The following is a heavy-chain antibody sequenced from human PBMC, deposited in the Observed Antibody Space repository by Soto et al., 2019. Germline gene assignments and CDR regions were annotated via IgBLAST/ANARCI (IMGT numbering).Heavy chain of an antibody. Sequence: GGSLRLSCASSGFTFSSYAMSWVLQAPGKGLEWVSAISGSGGTTYFANSVKGRFTISRDNSKNTLDLQMNSLRAEDTALYYCAKLGSDYLNWFDPWGQGTLVTVSS. CDR2: ISGSGGTT. D-gene: IGHD5-12*01. V-gene: IGHV3-23*01. CDR3: AKLGSDYLNWFDP. J-gene: IGHJ5*02. CDR1: GFTFSSYA.